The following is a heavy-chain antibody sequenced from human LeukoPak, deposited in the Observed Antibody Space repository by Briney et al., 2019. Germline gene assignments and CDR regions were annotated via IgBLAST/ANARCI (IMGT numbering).Heavy chain of an antibody. Sequence: TGGSLRLSCAASGFTFNTYSINWVRQAPGKGLEWVSSISSSSSYIYYADSVKGRFTISRDNAKNSLYLQMNSLRAEDTAVYYCARDGVGATPCFDYWGQGTLVTVSS. CDR1: GFTFNTYS. CDR2: ISSSSSYI. CDR3: ARDGVGATPCFDY. V-gene: IGHV3-21*01. D-gene: IGHD1-26*01. J-gene: IGHJ4*02.